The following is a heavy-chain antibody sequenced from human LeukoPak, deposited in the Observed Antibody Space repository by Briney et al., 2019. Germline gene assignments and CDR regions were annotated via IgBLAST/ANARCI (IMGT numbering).Heavy chain of an antibody. Sequence: SETLSLTCTVSGGSISSSSYYWGWIRQPPGKGLEWIGSIYYSGSTYYNPSLKSRVTISVDTSKNQFSLKLSSVTAADTAVYYCARREYYDSSGYYGLGAFDIWGQGTMVTVSS. CDR2: IYYSGST. CDR1: GGSISSSSYY. CDR3: ARREYYDSSGYYGLGAFDI. D-gene: IGHD3-22*01. V-gene: IGHV4-39*01. J-gene: IGHJ3*02.